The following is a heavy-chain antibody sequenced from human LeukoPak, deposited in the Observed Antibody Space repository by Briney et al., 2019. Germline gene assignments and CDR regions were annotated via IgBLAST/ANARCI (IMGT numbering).Heavy chain of an antibody. CDR1: GGSISSGGYY. Sequence: PSQTLSLTCTVSGGSISSGGYYWSWIRQHPGKGLEWIGYIYYSGSTYYNPSLKSRVTISVDTSKNQFSLKLSSVTAADTAVYYCARERRDIYDYVWGSYRFPDYWGQGTLVTVSS. V-gene: IGHV4-31*03. CDR2: IYYSGST. CDR3: ARERRDIYDYVWGSYRFPDY. D-gene: IGHD3-16*02. J-gene: IGHJ4*02.